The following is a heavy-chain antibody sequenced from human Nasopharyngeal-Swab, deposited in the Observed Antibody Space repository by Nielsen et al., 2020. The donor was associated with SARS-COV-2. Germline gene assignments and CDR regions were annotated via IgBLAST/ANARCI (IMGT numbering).Heavy chain of an antibody. J-gene: IGHJ6*02. D-gene: IGHD3-3*01. Sequence: ASVKVSCKASGYTFTSYDINWVRQATGQGLEWMGWMNPNSGNTSYAQKFQGRVTMTRNTSISTAYMELSSLRSEDTAVYYCARHPITIFGVVIDYYYYGMDGWGQGTTVTVSS. V-gene: IGHV1-8*01. CDR3: ARHPITIFGVVIDYYYYGMDG. CDR1: GYTFTSYD. CDR2: MNPNSGNT.